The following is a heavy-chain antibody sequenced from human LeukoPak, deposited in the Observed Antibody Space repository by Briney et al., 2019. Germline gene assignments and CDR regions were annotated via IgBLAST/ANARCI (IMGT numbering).Heavy chain of an antibody. D-gene: IGHD3-10*01. CDR3: AKEVGVWGGYFDY. Sequence: GGSLRLSCAASGFTFSSYEMNWVRQAPGKGLEWVSYISSSSSTIYYADSVKGRFTISRDNAKNSLYLQMNSLRAEDTAVYYCAKEVGVWGGYFDYWGQGTLVTVSS. CDR2: ISSSSSTI. V-gene: IGHV3-48*03. CDR1: GFTFSSYE. J-gene: IGHJ4*02.